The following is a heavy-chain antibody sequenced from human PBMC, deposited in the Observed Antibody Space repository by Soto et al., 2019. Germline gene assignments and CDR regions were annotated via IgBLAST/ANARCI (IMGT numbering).Heavy chain of an antibody. D-gene: IGHD3-22*01. J-gene: IGHJ4*02. V-gene: IGHV4-34*01. Sequence: SETLSLTCAVYGGSFSGYYWSWIRQPPGKGLEWIGEINHSGSTNYNPSLKSRVTISVDTSKNRFSLKLSSVTAADTAVYYCARGQRNYDSSGYYSRYFDYWGQGTLVTVSS. CDR1: GGSFSGYY. CDR3: ARGQRNYDSSGYYSRYFDY. CDR2: INHSGST.